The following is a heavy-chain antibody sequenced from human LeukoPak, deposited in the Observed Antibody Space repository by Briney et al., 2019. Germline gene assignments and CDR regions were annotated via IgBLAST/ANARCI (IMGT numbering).Heavy chain of an antibody. D-gene: IGHD3-22*01. J-gene: IGHJ3*02. Sequence: PSETLSLTCAVSGYSISSGYYWGWIRQPPGKGREWIGSIYHSGSTYYNPSLKRRVTISVDTSKNQFSLKLSSVTAADTAVYYCARSAPHASYMIPHGAFDIWGQGTMVTVSS. V-gene: IGHV4-38-2*01. CDR1: GYSISSGYY. CDR2: IYHSGST. CDR3: ARSAPHASYMIPHGAFDI.